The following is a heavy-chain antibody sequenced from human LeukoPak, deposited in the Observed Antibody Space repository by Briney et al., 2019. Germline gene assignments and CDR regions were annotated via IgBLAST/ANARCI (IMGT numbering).Heavy chain of an antibody. J-gene: IGHJ3*02. CDR1: GFTFSSYS. CDR3: ASDPGFYYDSSADAFDI. V-gene: IGHV3-21*01. D-gene: IGHD3-22*01. Sequence: GGSLRLSCAASGFTFSSYSMNWVRQAPGKGLEWVSSISRSSSYIYYADSVKGRFTISRENAKNSLYLQMNSLRAEDTAVYYCASDPGFYYDSSADAFDIWGQGTMVTVSS. CDR2: ISRSSSYI.